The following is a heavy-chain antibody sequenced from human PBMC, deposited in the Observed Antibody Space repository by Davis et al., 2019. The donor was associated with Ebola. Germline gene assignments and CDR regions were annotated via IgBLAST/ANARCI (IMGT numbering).Heavy chain of an antibody. CDR1: GFTFSSYA. J-gene: IGHJ5*02. D-gene: IGHD4-17*01. CDR3: AREDYGDYDNWFDP. CDR2: ISYDGSNK. V-gene: IGHV3-30*04. Sequence: PGGSLRLSCAASGFTFSSYAMHWVRQAPGKGLEWVAAISYDGSNKYYADSVKGRFTISRDNSKNTLYLQMNSLRAEDTAVYYCAREDYGDYDNWFDPWGQGTLVTVSS.